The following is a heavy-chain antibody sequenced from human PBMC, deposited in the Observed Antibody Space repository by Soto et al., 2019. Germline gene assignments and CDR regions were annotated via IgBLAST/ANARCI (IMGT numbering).Heavy chain of an antibody. D-gene: IGHD3-16*02. V-gene: IGHV1-69*13. CDR2: IIPIFGTA. CDR1: GYTFTSYG. Sequence: VASVKVSCKASGYTFTSYGISWVRQAPGQGLEWMGGIIPIFGTANYAQKFQGRVTITADESTSTAYMELSSLRSEDTAVYYCARDRMITFGGVIVRPLDYWGQGTLVTVSS. J-gene: IGHJ4*02. CDR3: ARDRMITFGGVIVRPLDY.